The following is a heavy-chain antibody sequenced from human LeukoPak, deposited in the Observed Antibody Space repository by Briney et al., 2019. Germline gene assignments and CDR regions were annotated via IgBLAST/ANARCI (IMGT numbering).Heavy chain of an antibody. D-gene: IGHD1-14*01. CDR3: ARSNKGNNQSKFIPLDY. Sequence: SETLSLTCTVSGGSISSYYWSWIRQPPGKGLEWIGYIYYSGSTNYNPSLKSRVTISVDTSKNQFSLKLSSVAAADTAVYYCARSNKGNNQSKFIPLDYWGQGTLVTVSS. CDR2: IYYSGST. V-gene: IGHV4-59*08. CDR1: GGSISSYY. J-gene: IGHJ4*02.